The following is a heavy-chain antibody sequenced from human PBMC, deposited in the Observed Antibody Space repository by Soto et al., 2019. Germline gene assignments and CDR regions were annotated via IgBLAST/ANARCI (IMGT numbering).Heavy chain of an antibody. CDR3: ARIVVGAAVDL. CDR1: GDSVSSDRYF. Sequence: SETLSLTCSVSGDSVSSDRYFWTWIRQPPGKGLEWIAYISYTGDTSYNPSLKSRVTISVDTSRNQFSLTLTSVTAADTAVYFCARIVVGAAVDLWGQGSLVTVSS. V-gene: IGHV4-61*01. D-gene: IGHD2-21*02. CDR2: ISYTGDT. J-gene: IGHJ5*02.